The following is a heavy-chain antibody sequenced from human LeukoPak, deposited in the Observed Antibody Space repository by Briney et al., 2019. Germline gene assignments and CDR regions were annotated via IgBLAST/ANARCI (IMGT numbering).Heavy chain of an antibody. D-gene: IGHD5-24*01. CDR1: GFTFSSYA. Sequence: PGGSLRLSCAASGFTFSSYAMHWVRQAPGKGLEYVSGISTNGGSTYYADSVKGRFTISRDNSKNTLFLQMGSLRAEDMAVYYCAKSGYNRFDYWGQGTLVTVSS. CDR2: ISTNGGST. J-gene: IGHJ4*02. CDR3: AKSGYNRFDY. V-gene: IGHV3-64*02.